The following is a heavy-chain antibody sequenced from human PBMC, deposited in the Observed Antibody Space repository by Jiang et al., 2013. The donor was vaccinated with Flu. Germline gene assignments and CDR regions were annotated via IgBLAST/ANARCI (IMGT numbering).Heavy chain of an antibody. Sequence: SLTCTVSGGSISSSSYYWGWIRQPPGKGLEWIGSIYYSGSTYYNPSLKSRVTISVDTSKNQFSLKLSSVTAADTAVYYCAPRLRTNWFDPWGQGTLVTVSS. CDR2: IYYSGST. D-gene: IGHD4-17*01. CDR1: GGSISSSSYY. V-gene: IGHV4-39*07. CDR3: APRLRTNWFDP. J-gene: IGHJ5*02.